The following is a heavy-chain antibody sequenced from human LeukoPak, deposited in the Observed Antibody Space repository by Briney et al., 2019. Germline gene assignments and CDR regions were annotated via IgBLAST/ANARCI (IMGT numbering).Heavy chain of an antibody. J-gene: IGHJ3*02. D-gene: IGHD6-19*01. V-gene: IGHV4-59*08. CDR3: ASGVAVDPDTFDI. CDR2: ISYSGSA. CDR1: NGSFSNHF. Sequence: SETLTLTCTVSNGSFSNHFWSWIRQPPGKGLEWIGYISYSGSAHYDPSLKSRVTISVDTSKNQFSLKLSSVTAADTAVYYCASGVAVDPDTFDIWGLGTLVTVSS.